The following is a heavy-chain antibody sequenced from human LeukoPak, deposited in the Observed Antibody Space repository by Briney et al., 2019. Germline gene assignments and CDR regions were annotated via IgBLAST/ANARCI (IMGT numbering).Heavy chain of an antibody. CDR1: GGTFRNYA. CDR2: IVPILAVA. CDR3: ARVGAYYSDYYYYGMDV. J-gene: IGHJ6*02. V-gene: IGHV1-69*04. Sequence: SVKVSCKASGGTFRNYAITWVRQAPGQGLEWMGRIVPILAVADYAQKFQGRVTLTADKSTTTAYMELSSLRSEDTAVYYCARVGAYYSDYYYYGMDVWGQGTTVTVSS. D-gene: IGHD3-22*01.